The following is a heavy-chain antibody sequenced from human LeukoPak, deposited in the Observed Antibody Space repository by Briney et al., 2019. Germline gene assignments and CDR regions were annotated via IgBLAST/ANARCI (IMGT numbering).Heavy chain of an antibody. Sequence: PGGSLRLSCAASGSTFSSHAMTWVRQAPGKGLEWGSSITGSGGSTFYAASVKGRFTISRDNSKNTLYLQMNSLRAEDTAVYYCAKLGISDGIDYWGQGTLVTVSS. J-gene: IGHJ4*02. D-gene: IGHD1-14*01. CDR3: AKLGISDGIDY. CDR1: GSTFSSHA. V-gene: IGHV3-23*01. CDR2: ITGSGGST.